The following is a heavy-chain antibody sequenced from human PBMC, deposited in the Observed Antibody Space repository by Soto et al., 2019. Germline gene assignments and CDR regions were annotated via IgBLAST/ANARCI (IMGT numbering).Heavy chain of an antibody. D-gene: IGHD3-22*01. CDR3: TREAVVAENWFDP. J-gene: IGHJ5*02. CDR2: MNPKTGNI. Sequence: QVRLVQSGAEVKRPGASVKVSCRASGYTFVDYALHWVRPAPGHGLEWVGWMNPKTGNIKSSHKFEDRVSITRDTATSTAYMELSGLRSEDTAVYFCTREAVVAENWFDPWGQGTLVTVSS. V-gene: IGHV1-3*01. CDR1: GYTFVDYA.